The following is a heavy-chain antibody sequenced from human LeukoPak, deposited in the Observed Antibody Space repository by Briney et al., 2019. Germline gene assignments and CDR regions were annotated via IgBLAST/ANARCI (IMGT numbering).Heavy chain of an antibody. CDR2: IYSGGST. V-gene: IGHV3-53*01. J-gene: IGHJ4*02. CDR3: ARGYYGSGSYYMGNY. Sequence: GGSLRLSCAASGFTVSSNYMIWVRQAPGKGLEWVSVIYSGGSTYYADSVKGRFTISRDNSKNTVYLQMNSLRVEDSALYYCARGYYGSGSYYMGNYWGQGTLVTVSS. D-gene: IGHD3-10*01. CDR1: GFTVSSNY.